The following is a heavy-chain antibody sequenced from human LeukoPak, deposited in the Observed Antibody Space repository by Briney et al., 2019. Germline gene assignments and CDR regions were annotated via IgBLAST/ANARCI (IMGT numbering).Heavy chain of an antibody. J-gene: IGHJ4*02. Sequence: PGGSLRLSCAAPGFTFSSYAMSWVRQAPGKGLEWVSGISDSGFITNYADSVQGRFTISRDNSKKTLYLQLNSLRAEDTAVYYCAKAVSLRYYFDYWGQGTLVTVSS. CDR1: GFTFSSYA. V-gene: IGHV3-23*01. D-gene: IGHD3-16*01. CDR2: ISDSGFIT. CDR3: AKAVSLRYYFDY.